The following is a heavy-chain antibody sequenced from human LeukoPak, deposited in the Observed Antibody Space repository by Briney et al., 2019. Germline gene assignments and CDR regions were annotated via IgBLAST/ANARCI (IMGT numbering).Heavy chain of an antibody. V-gene: IGHV3-7*01. CDR1: GGSISSSSYY. J-gene: IGHJ6*03. CDR3: ARGQEALSSWYHYYYYYYMDV. D-gene: IGHD6-13*01. Sequence: PSETLSLTCTVSGGSISSSSYYWGWIRQPPGKGLEWVANIKQDGSEKYYVDSVKGRFTISRDNAKNSLYLQMNSLRAEDTAVYYCARGQEALSSWYHYYYYYYMDVWGKGTTVTVSS. CDR2: IKQDGSEK.